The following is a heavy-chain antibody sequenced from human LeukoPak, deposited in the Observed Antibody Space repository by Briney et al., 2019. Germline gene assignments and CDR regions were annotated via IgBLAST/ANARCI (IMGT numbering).Heavy chain of an antibody. V-gene: IGHV3-21*01. D-gene: IGHD2-2*01. J-gene: IGHJ4*02. CDR3: ARGRGCSSMSCYPDY. Sequence: GGSLRLSCAASGFSFSAYSINWVRQAPGKGLEWVSSISPGSSYRHYADSVKGRFTISRDNAKSSLYLQMNSLGAEVTALYYCARGRGCSSMSCYPDYWGQGTLVTVSS. CDR1: GFSFSAYS. CDR2: ISPGSSYR.